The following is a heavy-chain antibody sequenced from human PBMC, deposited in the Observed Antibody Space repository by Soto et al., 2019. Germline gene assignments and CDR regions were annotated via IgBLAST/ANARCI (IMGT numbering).Heavy chain of an antibody. CDR2: ISSNGGYT. Sequence: GGSLRLSCAASGGPFSGCALSWVRQAPGGGLEWVSFISSNGGYTNYADSVKGRFSISRDNSNNMLYLQMSSLRAEDSAIYYCLTWSHKVLTGPDGYGMDVWGQGTTVTVSS. J-gene: IGHJ6*02. CDR3: LTWSHKVLTGPDGYGMDV. D-gene: IGHD3-9*01. CDR1: GGPFSGCA. V-gene: IGHV3-23*01.